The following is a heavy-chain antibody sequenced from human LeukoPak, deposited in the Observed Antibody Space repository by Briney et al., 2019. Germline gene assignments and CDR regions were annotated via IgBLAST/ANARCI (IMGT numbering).Heavy chain of an antibody. CDR2: IDPDTGGT. CDR3: VREYYDSSGLKYAFDI. Sequence: ASVKVSCKASGYSFTDYYLHWVRQAPGQGLEWMGCIDPDTGGTKFAQKFQGGVTMTRDTSVSTAYMELSSLRSDDTAVYYCVREYYDSSGLKYAFDIWGQGTMVTVSS. V-gene: IGHV1-2*02. J-gene: IGHJ3*02. D-gene: IGHD3-22*01. CDR1: GYSFTDYY.